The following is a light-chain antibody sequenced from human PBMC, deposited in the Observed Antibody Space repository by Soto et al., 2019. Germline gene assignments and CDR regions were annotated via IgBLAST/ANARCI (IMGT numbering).Light chain of an antibody. CDR2: AAS. CDR1: QSISSY. Sequence: DIQMTKSPSSLSASVGDRVTITCRARQSISSYLNWYQQKPGKAPKLLIYAASSLQSGVPSRFSGSGSGTDFTLTISSLQPKDFATYYFQQSYSTLWTFGQGTKVEIK. CDR3: QQSYSTLWT. V-gene: IGKV1-39*01. J-gene: IGKJ1*01.